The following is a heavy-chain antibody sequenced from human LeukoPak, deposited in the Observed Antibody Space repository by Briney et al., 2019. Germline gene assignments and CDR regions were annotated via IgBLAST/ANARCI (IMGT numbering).Heavy chain of an antibody. CDR2: IYTGGNT. J-gene: IGHJ3*01. D-gene: IGHD1-20*01. Sequence: GGSVSFSCAASGLTVSSNYMSWVGQAPGKGLEWVSVIYTGGNTYYADSVKGRFTISRDNSKNTLYLQMNSLRAEDTAVYYCAKTGMGGITGAFGVKGPGTTVTVSS. V-gene: IGHV3-53*01. CDR3: AKTGMGGITGAFGV. CDR1: GLTVSSNY.